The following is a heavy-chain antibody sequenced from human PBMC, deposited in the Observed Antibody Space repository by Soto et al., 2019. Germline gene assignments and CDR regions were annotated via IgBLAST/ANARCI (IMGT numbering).Heavy chain of an antibody. D-gene: IGHD5-12*01. CDR2: ISGSGGST. CDR3: AKRSVDIVATINY. V-gene: IGHV3-23*01. J-gene: IGHJ4*02. CDR1: VITFSSYA. Sequence: PGGSLRLSGADSVITFSSYAMSWVRKAPGKGLEWVSAISGSGGSTYYADSVKGRFTISRDNSKNTLYLQMNSLRAEDTAVYYCAKRSVDIVATINYWGQGTLVTVSS.